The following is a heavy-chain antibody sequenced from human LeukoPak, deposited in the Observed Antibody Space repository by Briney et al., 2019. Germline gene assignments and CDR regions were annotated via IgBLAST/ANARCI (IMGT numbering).Heavy chain of an antibody. CDR1: GYSFTTYW. V-gene: IGHV5-51*01. D-gene: IGHD2-15*01. CDR2: IHPGVSDT. CDR3: ARGVWCSGGRCYYDAFDI. Sequence: GESLKISCKGSGYSFTTYWIGWVRQMPGKGLEWMGIIHPGVSDTRYSPSFQGQVTISADKSISTAYLQWSSLKASDTAMYFCARGVWCSGGRCYYDAFDIWGQGTMVTVSS. J-gene: IGHJ3*02.